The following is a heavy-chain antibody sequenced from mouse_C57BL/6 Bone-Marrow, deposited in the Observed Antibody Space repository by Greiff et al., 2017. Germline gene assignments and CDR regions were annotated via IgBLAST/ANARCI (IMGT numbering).Heavy chain of an antibody. J-gene: IGHJ1*03. Sequence: EVKLMESGPGLVKPSQSLSLTCSVTGYSITSGYYWNWIRQFPGNKLEWMGYISYDGSNNYNPSLKNRISITRDTSKNQFCLKLNSVTTEDTATYYWARVYYWYFDVWGTGTTVTVSS. CDR1: GYSITSGYY. CDR2: ISYDGSN. V-gene: IGHV3-6*01. CDR3: ARVYYWYFDV.